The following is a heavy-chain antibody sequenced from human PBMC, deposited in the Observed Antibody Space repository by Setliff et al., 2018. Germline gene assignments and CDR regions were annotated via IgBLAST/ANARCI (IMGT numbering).Heavy chain of an antibody. CDR3: ARGIVTVVVPAAIPYWGYYGMDV. J-gene: IGHJ6*02. Sequence: ASVKVSCKASAYTFTDYYMNWVRQGPGQGREQMGWINPNSGGTNYAQKFQGRVTMTRDTSISTAYMELSRLRSDDTAVYYCARGIVTVVVPAAIPYWGYYGMDVWGQGTTVTVSS. CDR1: AYTFTDYY. V-gene: IGHV1-2*02. CDR2: INPNSGGT. D-gene: IGHD2-2*01.